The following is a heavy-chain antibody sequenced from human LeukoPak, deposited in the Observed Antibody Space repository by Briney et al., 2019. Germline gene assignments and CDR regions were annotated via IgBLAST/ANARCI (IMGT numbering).Heavy chain of an antibody. D-gene: IGHD2-2*01. CDR3: AKGTSYQLLLRYFDP. V-gene: IGHV3-9*01. Sequence: GGSLRLSCAASGFTFDDYAMHWVRQAPRKGLEGLSGISWNSGSIDYADSVNGRFTISRDNAKNSLYLQMSSLRAEDTALYYCAKGTSYQLLLRYFDPWGQGTLVTVSS. CDR2: ISWNSGSI. CDR1: GFTFDDYA. J-gene: IGHJ5*02.